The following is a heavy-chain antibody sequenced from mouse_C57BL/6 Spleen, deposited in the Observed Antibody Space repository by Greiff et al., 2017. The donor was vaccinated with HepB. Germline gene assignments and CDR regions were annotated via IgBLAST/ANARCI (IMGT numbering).Heavy chain of an antibody. CDR1: GYTFTSYG. CDR3: ARERQYYGSSYGFAY. V-gene: IGHV1-81*01. D-gene: IGHD1-1*01. Sequence: QVQLQQSGAELARPGASVKLSCKASGYTFTSYGISWVKQRTGQGLEWIGEIYPRSGNTYYNEKFKGKATLTADKSSSTAYMELRSLTSEDSAVYFCARERQYYGSSYGFAYWGQGTLVTVSA. CDR2: IYPRSGNT. J-gene: IGHJ3*01.